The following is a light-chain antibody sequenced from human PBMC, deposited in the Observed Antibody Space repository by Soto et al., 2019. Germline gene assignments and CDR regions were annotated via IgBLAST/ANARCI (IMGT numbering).Light chain of an antibody. V-gene: IGKV3-11*01. Sequence: PGEKATLSCRASQSVSGSLGWYQQKPGQAPRLIIYDASVRATGIPARFSGSGSGTDFTLTISSLEPEDFATYYCQQANSFPLTFGGGTKVELK. J-gene: IGKJ4*01. CDR3: QQANSFPLT. CDR1: QSVSGS. CDR2: DAS.